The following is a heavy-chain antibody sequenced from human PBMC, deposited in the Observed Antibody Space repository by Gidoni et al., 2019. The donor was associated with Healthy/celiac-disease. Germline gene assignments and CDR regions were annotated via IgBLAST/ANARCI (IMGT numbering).Heavy chain of an antibody. CDR3: ARSTGDSPNWFDP. V-gene: IGHV3-21*01. J-gene: IGHJ5*02. CDR2: ISSSSSYT. D-gene: IGHD6-13*01. CDR1: GFTFSSYS. Sequence: EVQLVESGGGLVKPGGSLRLSCTASGFTFSSYSMNWVRQAPGKGLEWVSSISSSSSYTYYADSVKGRFTISRDNAKNSLYLQMNSLRAEDTAVYYCARSTGDSPNWFDPWGQGTLVTVSS.